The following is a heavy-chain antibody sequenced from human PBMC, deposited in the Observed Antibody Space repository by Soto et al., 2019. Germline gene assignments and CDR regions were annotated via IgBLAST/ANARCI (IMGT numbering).Heavy chain of an antibody. D-gene: IGHD6-19*01. CDR2: ISPYSGNT. CDR1: LYTFTNYG. Sequence: QVQLVQSRAEVKKPGASVKVSCKTSLYTFTNYGFSWVRQAPGQGLEWMGWISPYSGNTNYAQKLQGRVTLTTDTSTTTAYLELRSLKSDDTAVYYCATHTYSGDWPEGNYVDYWCQGTLVTVSS. V-gene: IGHV1-18*01. J-gene: IGHJ4*02. CDR3: ATHTYSGDWPEGNYVDY.